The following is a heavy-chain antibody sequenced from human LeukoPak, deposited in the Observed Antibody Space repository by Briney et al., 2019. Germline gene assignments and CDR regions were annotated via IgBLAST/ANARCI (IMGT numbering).Heavy chain of an antibody. CDR2: IYPGDSDA. CDR1: GYKFISYW. J-gene: IGHJ4*02. V-gene: IGHV5-51*01. CDR3: ARREISVTAGPYYLDY. D-gene: IGHD2-21*02. Sequence: GESLKISCKGSGYKFISYWIVWVRQIPGKGLEWVGIIYPGDSDARYSPSFQGQVTISADKSISTAYLQWSSLKASDTAMYYCARREISVTAGPYYLDYWGQGTLVTASS.